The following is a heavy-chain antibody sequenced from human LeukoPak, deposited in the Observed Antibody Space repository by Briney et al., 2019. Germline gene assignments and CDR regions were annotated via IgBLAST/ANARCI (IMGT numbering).Heavy chain of an antibody. V-gene: IGHV3-21*01. Sequence: PGGSLRLSCAASGFTFSSYSMNWVRQAPGKGLEWVSSISSSSSYIYYADSVKGRFTISRDNAKNSLYLQMNSLRAEDTAVYYCAGRQLVESYFDYWGQGTLVTVSS. CDR3: AGRQLVESYFDY. J-gene: IGHJ4*02. CDR2: ISSSSSYI. CDR1: GFTFSSYS. D-gene: IGHD6-13*01.